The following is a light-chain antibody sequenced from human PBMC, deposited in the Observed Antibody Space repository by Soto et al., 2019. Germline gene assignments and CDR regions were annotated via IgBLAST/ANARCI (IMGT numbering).Light chain of an antibody. CDR2: AAS. J-gene: IGKJ4*01. V-gene: IGKV1-9*01. Sequence: DIQLTQSPSFLSASVGDRVTITCRASQGISSYLAWYQQKPGKAPKLLIYAASTLQSGVTSRFSGSGSGTEFTLTISSRQTEDFATYYCQQLNSYPLTFGGGTKVEIK. CDR1: QGISSY. CDR3: QQLNSYPLT.